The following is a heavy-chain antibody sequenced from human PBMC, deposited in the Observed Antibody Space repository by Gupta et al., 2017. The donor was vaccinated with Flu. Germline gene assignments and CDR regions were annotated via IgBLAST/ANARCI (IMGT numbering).Heavy chain of an antibody. V-gene: IGHV3-30-3*01. Sequence: RQAPGKGLEWVAVVSYDATDKYYADSVKGRFTVSRDNSVSTLFLHMNSLTTEDTAVYYCARAPGYCYSTSCSAYYYYMDVWGTGTTVTVSS. J-gene: IGHJ6*03. CDR3: ARAPGYCYSTSCSAYYYYMDV. D-gene: IGHD2-2*01. CDR2: VSYDATDK.